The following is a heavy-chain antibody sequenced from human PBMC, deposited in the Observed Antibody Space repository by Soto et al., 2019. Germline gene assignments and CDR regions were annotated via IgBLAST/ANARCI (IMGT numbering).Heavy chain of an antibody. CDR1: GGTFSSYA. Sequence: QVQLVQSGAEVKKPGSSVKVSCKASGGTFSSYAISWVRQAPGQGLEWMGGIIPIFGTANYAQKFQGRVTITADESTSTAYMELSSLRSEDTAVYYCASWSWFGEFPNYYYYGMDVWGQGTTVTVSS. CDR2: IIPIFGTA. J-gene: IGHJ6*02. V-gene: IGHV1-69*12. D-gene: IGHD3-10*01. CDR3: ASWSWFGEFPNYYYYGMDV.